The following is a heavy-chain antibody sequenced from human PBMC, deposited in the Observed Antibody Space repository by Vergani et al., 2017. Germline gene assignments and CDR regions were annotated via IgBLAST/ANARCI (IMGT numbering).Heavy chain of an antibody. D-gene: IGHD3-10*01. V-gene: IGHV1-8*01. J-gene: IGHJ4*02. CDR2: MNPNSGNT. CDR3: ASEQYYYGSGSYTYYFDY. Sequence: QVQLVQSGAEVKKPGASVKVSCKASGYTFTSYDINWVRQATGQGLEWMGWMNPNSGNTGYAQKFQGRVTMTRNTSISTAYMELSSLRSEDTAVYYCASEQYYYGSGSYTYYFDYWGQGTLVTVSS. CDR1: GYTFTSYD.